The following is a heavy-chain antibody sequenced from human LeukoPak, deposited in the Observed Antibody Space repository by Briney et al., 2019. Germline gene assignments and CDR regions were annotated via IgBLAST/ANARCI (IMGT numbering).Heavy chain of an antibody. CDR1: GFTFSSYA. Sequence: GGPLRLSCAASGFTFSSYAMSWGRKGPGKGLEGVSAISGSGGSTYYADSVKGRFTISRDNSKNTLYLQMNSLRAEDTALYYCAKGAYGSGSSSFDYWGQGILVTVSS. V-gene: IGHV3-23*01. CDR3: AKGAYGSGSSSFDY. D-gene: IGHD3-10*01. CDR2: ISGSGGST. J-gene: IGHJ4*02.